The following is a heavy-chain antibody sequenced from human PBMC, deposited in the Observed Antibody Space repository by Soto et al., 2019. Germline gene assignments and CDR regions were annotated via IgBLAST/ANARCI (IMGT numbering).Heavy chain of an antibody. D-gene: IGHD3-3*01. CDR3: AKRGHYFFDS. J-gene: IGHJ4*02. CDR1: GFTFSSSI. CDR2: FGGTSGNT. V-gene: IGHV3-23*01. Sequence: GGSLRLSCAASGFTFSSSIMSWVRQAPGQGLEWVSTFGGTSGNTYYADSVKGRFTISRDNPKNTLYLQMNSLRAEDTAVYYCAKRGHYFFDSWGQGTLVTVSS.